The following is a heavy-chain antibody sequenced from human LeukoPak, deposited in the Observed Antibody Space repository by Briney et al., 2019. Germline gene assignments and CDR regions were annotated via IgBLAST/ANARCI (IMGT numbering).Heavy chain of an antibody. V-gene: IGHV3-74*01. J-gene: IGHJ3*02. CDR1: GFTFSNFW. CDR3: AKDSTGRPTGAFDI. D-gene: IGHD3-10*01. Sequence: GGSLRLSCAASGFTFSNFWMHWVRQAPGKGLVWVALIYGDGSFTRYADSVKGRFTISRDNAKNTVYLQMNSLRAEDTAVYYCAKDSTGRPTGAFDIWGQGTMVTVSS. CDR2: IYGDGSFT.